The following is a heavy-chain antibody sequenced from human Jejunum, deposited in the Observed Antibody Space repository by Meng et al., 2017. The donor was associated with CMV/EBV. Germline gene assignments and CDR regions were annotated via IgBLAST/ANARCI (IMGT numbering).Heavy chain of an antibody. CDR3: ARGDYYERGYYFDY. D-gene: IGHD3-22*01. J-gene: IGHJ4*02. V-gene: IGHV3-53*01. CDR2: IYSGGST. CDR1: GFPVSTNS. Sequence: AAGFPVSTNSMSWVRQAPGKGLEWVSLIYSGGSTYYADSVKGRFTVSRDNSKNTLYLQMNSLRAEDTAVYYCARGDYYERGYYFDYLGQGTLVTVSS.